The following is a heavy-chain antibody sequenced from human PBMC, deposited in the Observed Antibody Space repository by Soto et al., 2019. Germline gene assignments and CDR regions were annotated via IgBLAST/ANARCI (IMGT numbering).Heavy chain of an antibody. CDR1: GFTFSSYW. J-gene: IGHJ3*02. D-gene: IGHD2-15*01. CDR3: ARVGVGYCSGGSCFDAFDI. CDR2: IKQDGSEK. V-gene: IGHV3-7*01. Sequence: GGSLRLSCAASGFTFSSYWMSWVRQAPGKGLEWVANIKQDGSEKYYVDSVKGRFTISRDNAKNSLYLQMNSLRAEDTAVYYCARVGVGYCSGGSCFDAFDIWGQGTMVTVSS.